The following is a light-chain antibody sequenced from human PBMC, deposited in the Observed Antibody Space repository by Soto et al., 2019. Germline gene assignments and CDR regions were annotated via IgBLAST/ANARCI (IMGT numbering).Light chain of an antibody. CDR1: QDITNY. Sequence: DLPMTQSPYSLSASVGDRVTITCQASQDITNYLNWYQQKPGKAPKLLIYDASNLETGVPSRFSGSGSGTGFTFTISSLQPEDIATYYCQQYDNLPRTFGGGTRVEIK. V-gene: IGKV1-33*01. J-gene: IGKJ4*01. CDR3: QQYDNLPRT. CDR2: DAS.